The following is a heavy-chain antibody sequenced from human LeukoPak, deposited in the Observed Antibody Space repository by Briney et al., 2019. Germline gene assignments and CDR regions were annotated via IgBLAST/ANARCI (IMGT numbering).Heavy chain of an antibody. CDR2: IPYDGSNK. CDR3: ARAEGYGGELDS. CDR1: GFTFSSYE. J-gene: IGHJ4*02. D-gene: IGHD4-23*01. Sequence: GSLRLSCAASGFTFSSYEMNWVRQAPGKGLEWVAVIPYDGSNKYYADSVKGRFTISRENSKNRLYLQMNSLRAEDTAVYYCARAEGYGGELDSWGQGTLVTVSS. V-gene: IGHV3-30*04.